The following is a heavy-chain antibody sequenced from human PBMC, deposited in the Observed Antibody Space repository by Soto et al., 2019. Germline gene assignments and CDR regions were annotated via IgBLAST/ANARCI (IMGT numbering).Heavy chain of an antibody. D-gene: IGHD3-22*01. CDR1: GGSISSGGYY. Sequence: PSETLSLTCTVSGGSISSGGYYWSWIRQHPGKGLEWIGYIYYSGSTYYNPSLKSRLNISVDTSKNQFSLKLSSVTAADTAVYYCARDSPILVGYDNSGYLIWGQGTLVTVSS. CDR3: ARDSPILVGYDNSGYLI. J-gene: IGHJ4*02. CDR2: IYYSGST. V-gene: IGHV4-31*03.